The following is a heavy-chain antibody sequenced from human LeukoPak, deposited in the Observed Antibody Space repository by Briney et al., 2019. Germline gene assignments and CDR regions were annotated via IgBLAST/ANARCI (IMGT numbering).Heavy chain of an antibody. Sequence: GGSLRLSCAASGFTVSSNYMNWVRQAPGKGLEWVSAIGGSGATTYYADSVRGRFTISRDNSKNTMYLQMSSLRAEDTAIYYCGKIRLEDSATGYWGQGTLVTVSS. V-gene: IGHV3-23*01. CDR3: GKIRLEDSATGY. CDR1: GFTVSSNY. J-gene: IGHJ4*02. D-gene: IGHD2-15*01. CDR2: IGGSGATT.